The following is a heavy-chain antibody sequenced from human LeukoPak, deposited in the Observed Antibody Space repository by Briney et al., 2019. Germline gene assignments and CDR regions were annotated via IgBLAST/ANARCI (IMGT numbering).Heavy chain of an antibody. CDR3: AGIAVAGSPGGNFDY. J-gene: IGHJ4*02. Sequence: GRSLRLSCAASGFTFSSYAVHWVRQAPGKGLEWVAVISYDGSNKYYADSVKGRFTISRDNSKNTLYLQMNSLRAEDTAVYYCAGIAVAGSPGGNFDYWGQGTLVTVSS. D-gene: IGHD6-19*01. V-gene: IGHV3-30-3*01. CDR1: GFTFSSYA. CDR2: ISYDGSNK.